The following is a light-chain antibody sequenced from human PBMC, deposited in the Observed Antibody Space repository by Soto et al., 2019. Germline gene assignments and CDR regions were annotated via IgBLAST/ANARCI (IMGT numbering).Light chain of an antibody. CDR3: HQYGYGVDT. J-gene: IGKJ2*01. CDR2: GAS. V-gene: IGKV3-20*01. CDR1: QSVRNDS. Sequence: EVVLTQSPGTLSLSPGERAILSCRASQSVRNDSFAWYQQQPGQAPRLLIFGASSRATGIPDRVSGSGSGTDFTLTISRLEPEDSAVYICHQYGYGVDTFGQGTNLEIK.